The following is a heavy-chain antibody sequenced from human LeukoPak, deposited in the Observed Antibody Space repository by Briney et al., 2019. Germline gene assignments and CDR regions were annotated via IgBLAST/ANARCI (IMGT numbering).Heavy chain of an antibody. V-gene: IGHV3-74*01. CDR1: GFTFSSYW. J-gene: IGHJ5*02. CDR3: ARDYGDYVNWFDP. Sequence: GGSLRLSCAASGFTFSSYWMHWVRQAPGKGLVWVSRINSDGSSTSYADSVKGRFTISRDNAKNTLYLQMNSLRAEDTAVYHCARDYGDYVNWFDPWGQGTLVTVSS. CDR2: INSDGSST. D-gene: IGHD4-17*01.